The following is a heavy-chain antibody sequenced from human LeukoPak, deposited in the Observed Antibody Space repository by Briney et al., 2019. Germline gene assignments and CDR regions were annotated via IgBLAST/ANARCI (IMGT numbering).Heavy chain of an antibody. CDR3: AKDEFGATTSLFDY. CDR1: GFTVSSNY. J-gene: IGHJ4*02. Sequence: GGSLRLSCVASGFTVSSNYMNWVRQAPGKGLEWVSVIYSGGKVYYADSVKGRFTISRDNSKNTLYLQMNSLRAEDTAVYYCAKDEFGATTSLFDYWGQGTLVTVSS. V-gene: IGHV3-53*01. D-gene: IGHD1-26*01. CDR2: IYSGGKV.